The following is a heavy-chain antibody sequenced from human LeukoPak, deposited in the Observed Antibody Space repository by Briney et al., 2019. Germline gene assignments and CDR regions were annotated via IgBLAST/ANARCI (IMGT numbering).Heavy chain of an antibody. CDR3: ARAPHRDYGSGSYYNDFDY. V-gene: IGHV4-34*01. CDR1: GGSFSGYY. D-gene: IGHD3-10*01. Sequence: PSETLSLTCAVYGGSFSGYYWSWIRQPPGMGLEWIGEINHSGSTNYNPSLKSRVTISVDTSKNQFSLKLSSVTAADTAVYYCARAPHRDYGSGSYYNDFDYWGQGTLVTVSS. CDR2: INHSGST. J-gene: IGHJ4*02.